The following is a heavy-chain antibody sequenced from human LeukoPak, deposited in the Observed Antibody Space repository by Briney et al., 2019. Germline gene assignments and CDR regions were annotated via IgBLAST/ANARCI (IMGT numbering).Heavy chain of an antibody. J-gene: IGHJ5*02. D-gene: IGHD1-26*01. CDR2: ISYDGNNK. CDR3: ARDRGSDSGSYPNWFDP. CDR1: GFTFSSYA. Sequence: GGSLRLSCAASGFTFSSYAMHWVRQAPGKGLEWVAVISYDGNNKYYADSVKGRFTISRDNSKNTLYLQMNSLRAEDTAVYYCARDRGSDSGSYPNWFDPWGQGTLVTVSS. V-gene: IGHV3-30-3*01.